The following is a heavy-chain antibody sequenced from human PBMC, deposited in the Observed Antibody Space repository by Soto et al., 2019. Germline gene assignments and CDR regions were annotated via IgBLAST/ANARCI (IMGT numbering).Heavy chain of an antibody. J-gene: IGHJ4*02. CDR2: ISYDGSNK. Sequence: RVSLRLSFAASGFTFSSYCMHWVRQAPGKGLEWVAVISYDGSNKYYADSVKGRFTISRDNSKNTLYLQMNSLRAEDTAVYYCAKDSSSSGRFYYFDYWGQGTLVTVSS. CDR3: AKDSSSSGRFYYFDY. D-gene: IGHD6-6*01. V-gene: IGHV3-30*18. CDR1: GFTFSSYC.